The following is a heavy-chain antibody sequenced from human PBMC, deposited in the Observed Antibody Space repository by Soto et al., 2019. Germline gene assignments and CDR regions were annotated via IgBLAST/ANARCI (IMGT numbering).Heavy chain of an antibody. J-gene: IGHJ4*02. CDR2: IYYSANT. V-gene: IGHV4-30-4*02. CDR3: ARGPCGGDCYPPDS. Sequence: PSETLSLTSTVSGGPTKSGDYYLTWIRQPPGKGLEFIGYIYYSANTYYNPSLKSRVTISVDTSKNHLSLKLSSVTAADTAVYYCARGPCGGDCYPPDSWGQG. D-gene: IGHD2-21*02. CDR1: GGPTKSGDYY.